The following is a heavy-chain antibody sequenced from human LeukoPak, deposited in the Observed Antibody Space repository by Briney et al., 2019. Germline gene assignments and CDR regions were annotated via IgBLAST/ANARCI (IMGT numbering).Heavy chain of an antibody. V-gene: IGHV1-24*01. D-gene: IGHD1-14*01. CDR1: GYTLTELS. Sequence: ASVKVSCKVSGYTLTELSMHWVRQAPGKGLEWMGGFDPEDGETIYAQKFQGRVTMTEDTSTDTAYMELSSLRSEDTAVYYCATDLLTGNGDDYWGQGTLVTVSS. CDR3: ATDLLTGNGDDY. J-gene: IGHJ4*02. CDR2: FDPEDGET.